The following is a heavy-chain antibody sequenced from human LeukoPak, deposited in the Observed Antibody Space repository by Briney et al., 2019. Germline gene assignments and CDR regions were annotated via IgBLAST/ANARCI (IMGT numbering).Heavy chain of an antibody. CDR3: ARVIGYSSGWYYGMDV. D-gene: IGHD6-19*01. Sequence: SETPSLTCTVSGGSISSGGYYWSWIRQHPGKGLEWIGYIYYSGSTYYNPSLKSRVTISVDTSKNQFSLKLSSVTAADTAVYYCARVIGYSSGWYYGMDVWGQGTTVTVSS. CDR2: IYYSGST. J-gene: IGHJ6*02. CDR1: GGSISSGGYY. V-gene: IGHV4-31*03.